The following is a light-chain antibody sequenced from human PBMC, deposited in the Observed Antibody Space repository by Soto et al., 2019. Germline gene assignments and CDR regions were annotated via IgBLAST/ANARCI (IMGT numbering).Light chain of an antibody. J-gene: IGLJ2*01. Sequence: QAVVTQSPSASASLGASVKLTCTLSSGHSSYAIAWHQQQPEKGPRYLMKLNSDGSHSKGDGIPDRFPGSSSGAERYLTISSLQSEDEADYYCQTWGTGTVVFGGGTKLTVL. CDR2: LNSDGSH. V-gene: IGLV4-69*01. CDR3: QTWGTGTVV. CDR1: SGHSSYA.